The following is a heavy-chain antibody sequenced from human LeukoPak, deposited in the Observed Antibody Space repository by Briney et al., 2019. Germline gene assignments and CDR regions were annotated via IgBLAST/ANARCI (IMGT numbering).Heavy chain of an antibody. D-gene: IGHD3-22*01. CDR3: ARDRGTYYYDSTSHYDAFDF. CDR1: GFTFSSYW. J-gene: IGHJ3*01. Sequence: PRGSLRLSCAASGFTFSSYWMSWVRQAPGKGLEWVANMTQDGSEQYYVDSVKGRFTISRDNGKNSLYLQMSSLRAEDTAVYYCARDRGTYYYDSTSHYDAFDFWGQGTMVTVSS. CDR2: MTQDGSEQ. V-gene: IGHV3-7*01.